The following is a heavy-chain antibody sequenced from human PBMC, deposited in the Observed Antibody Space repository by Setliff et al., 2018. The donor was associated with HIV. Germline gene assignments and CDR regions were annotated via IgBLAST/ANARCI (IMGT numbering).Heavy chain of an antibody. CDR1: GYTFTSYG. D-gene: IGHD6-19*01. CDR3: ARVQWVVSSNVGLDY. J-gene: IGHJ4*02. CDR2: ISGYSGNT. V-gene: IGHV1-18*01. Sequence: GGPVKVSCKASGYTFTSYGISWLRQAPGQGLEWMGWISGYSGNTNYAQKFQDRVTMTTDTPTSTVYMELRSLRSDDTAVYYCARVQWVVSSNVGLDYWGQGTLVTVSS.